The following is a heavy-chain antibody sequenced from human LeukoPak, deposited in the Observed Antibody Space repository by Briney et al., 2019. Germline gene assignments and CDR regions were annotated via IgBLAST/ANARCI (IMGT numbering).Heavy chain of an antibody. CDR2: IYYSGST. J-gene: IGHJ4*02. CDR1: GGSISSYY. Sequence: PSETLSLTCTVSGGSISSYYWSWIRQPPGKGLEWIGYIYYSGSTNYNPSLKSRVTISVDTSKNQFSLKLSSVTAADTAVYYCAREQLGANFDYWGQGTLVTVSS. V-gene: IGHV4-59*01. CDR3: AREQLGANFDY. D-gene: IGHD6-6*01.